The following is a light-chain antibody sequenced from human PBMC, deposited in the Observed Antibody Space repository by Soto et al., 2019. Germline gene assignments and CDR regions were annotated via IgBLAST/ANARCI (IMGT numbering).Light chain of an antibody. CDR1: SSDVGGYNY. J-gene: IGLJ2*01. V-gene: IGLV2-14*01. CDR2: EVS. CDR3: SSYTSSSTSVV. Sequence: QSALTQPASVSGSPGQSITISCTGTSSDVGGYNYVSWYQQHPGKAPKLMIYEVSNRPSGVSNRFSGSKSGNTASLTISGLQAEDEADYCCSSYTSSSTSVVFGGGTKVTVL.